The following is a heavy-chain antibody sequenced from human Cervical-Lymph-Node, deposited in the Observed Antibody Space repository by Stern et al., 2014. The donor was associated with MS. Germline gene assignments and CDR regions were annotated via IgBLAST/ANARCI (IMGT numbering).Heavy chain of an antibody. Sequence: QVQLGQSGAEVKKPGASVKVSCKVSGYTLNDFSLPWVRQAPGEGLEGMGGSSPEDGETIFAQGLQGRVTVTEDTSTDTAYMELSSLRSEDTAVYYCASAVTGLNYYFHALDVWGQGTTVTVSS. V-gene: IGHV1-24*01. CDR1: GYTLNDFS. D-gene: IGHD6-19*01. CDR3: ASAVTGLNYYFHALDV. J-gene: IGHJ6*02. CDR2: SSPEDGET.